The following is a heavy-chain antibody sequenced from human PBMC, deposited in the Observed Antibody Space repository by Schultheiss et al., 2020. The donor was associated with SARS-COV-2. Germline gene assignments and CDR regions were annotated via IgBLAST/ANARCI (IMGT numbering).Heavy chain of an antibody. J-gene: IGHJ4*02. CDR3: ARDLDGSGSYSDY. Sequence: GESLKISCAASGFTFSNAWMSWVRQAPGKGLEWVGRIKSKTDGGTTDYAAPVKGRFTISRDDSKSTLYLQMNSLRAEDTAVYYCARDLDGSGSYSDYWGQGTLVTVSS. D-gene: IGHD3-10*01. CDR1: GFTFSNAW. CDR2: IKSKTDGGTT. V-gene: IGHV3-15*01.